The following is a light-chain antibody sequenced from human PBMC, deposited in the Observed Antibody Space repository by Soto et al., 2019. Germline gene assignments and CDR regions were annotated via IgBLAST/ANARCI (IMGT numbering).Light chain of an antibody. J-gene: IGKJ1*01. CDR3: QQYNNWPRT. CDR2: SAS. Sequence: EVLMTQSPATLSVSPGERATLSCRASQSVGIKLAWYQQKPGQAPRLLMYSASTRATGIAARFSGGGSGTDFTLTISSLQSEDFAVYYCQQYNNWPRTFGQGTKVEI. CDR1: QSVGIK. V-gene: IGKV3-15*01.